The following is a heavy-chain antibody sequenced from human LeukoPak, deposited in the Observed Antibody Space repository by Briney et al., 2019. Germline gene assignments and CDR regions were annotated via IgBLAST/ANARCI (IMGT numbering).Heavy chain of an antibody. CDR3: ARAARQGFTMIVVPFFYFDL. Sequence: SQTLSLTCTVSGGSISSGASDWGWIRQHPKRGLEWVGYINHSGSTYYNPFLGSRVTMSVDTSKNQFSLKLSSVTAADSAVYYCARAARQGFTMIVVPFFYFDLWGRGTLVTVSS. CDR2: INHSGST. CDR1: GGSISSGASD. V-gene: IGHV4-31*03. D-gene: IGHD3-22*01. J-gene: IGHJ2*01.